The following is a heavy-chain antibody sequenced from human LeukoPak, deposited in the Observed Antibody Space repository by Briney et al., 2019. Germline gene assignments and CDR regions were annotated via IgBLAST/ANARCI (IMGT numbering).Heavy chain of an antibody. J-gene: IGHJ6*02. D-gene: IGHD3-3*01. CDR2: ISSSSSYI. Sequence: GGSLRLSCAASGFTFSSYSMNWVRQAPGKGLEWVSSISSSSSYIYYADSVKGRFTISRDNAKNSLYLQMNSLRAEDTAVYYCARENAVDDLWSGYYTSYYGMDVWGQGTTVTVSS. V-gene: IGHV3-21*01. CDR3: ARENAVDDLWSGYYTSYYGMDV. CDR1: GFTFSSYS.